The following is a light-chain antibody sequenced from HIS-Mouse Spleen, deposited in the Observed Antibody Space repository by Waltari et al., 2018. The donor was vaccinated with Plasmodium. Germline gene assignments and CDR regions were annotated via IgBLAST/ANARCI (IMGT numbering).Light chain of an antibody. Sequence: DIQMTQSPSSLSASVRHRVTITCRASQSISNYLNWYQQKPGKAPKFLIYAASTLQSGVPSRFSGSGSGTDFTLTISSLQPEDFATYYCQQSYSTWTFGQGTKVEIK. CDR2: AAS. V-gene: IGKV1-39*01. CDR3: QQSYSTWT. CDR1: QSISNY. J-gene: IGKJ1*01.